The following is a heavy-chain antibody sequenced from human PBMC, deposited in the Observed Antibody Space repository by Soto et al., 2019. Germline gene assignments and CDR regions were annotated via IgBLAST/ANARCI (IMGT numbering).Heavy chain of an antibody. J-gene: IGHJ4*02. D-gene: IGHD3-22*01. Sequence: ASVKVSCKASGYTFTSYGISWVRQAPGQGLEWMGWISAYNGNTNYAQKLQGRVTMTTDTSTSTAYMELRSLRSDDTAVYYCVRDNYDSSGYLIDYWGQGILVTVSS. CDR3: VRDNYDSSGYLIDY. CDR1: GYTFTSYG. V-gene: IGHV1-18*01. CDR2: ISAYNGNT.